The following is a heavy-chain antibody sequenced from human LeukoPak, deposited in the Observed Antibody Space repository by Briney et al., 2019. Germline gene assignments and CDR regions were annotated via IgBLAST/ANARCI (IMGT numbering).Heavy chain of an antibody. CDR2: IYYSGST. J-gene: IGHJ3*02. Sequence: SETLSLTCTVSGGSISSSSYYWGWIRQPPGKGLEWIGSIYYSGSTYYNPSLKSRVTISVDTSKNQFSLKLSSVTAADTAVYYCARLDIVVVPATAFDIWGQGTMVTVSS. D-gene: IGHD2-2*01. V-gene: IGHV4-39*01. CDR3: ARLDIVVVPATAFDI. CDR1: GGSISSSSYY.